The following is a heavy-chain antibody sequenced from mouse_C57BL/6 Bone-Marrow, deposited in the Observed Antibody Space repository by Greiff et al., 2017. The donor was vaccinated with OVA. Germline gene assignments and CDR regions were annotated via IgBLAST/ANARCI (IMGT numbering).Heavy chain of an antibody. Sequence: QVQLQQPGAELVKPGASVKLSCKASGYTFTSYWMHWVKQRPGQGLEWIGMIHPTSGSTNYNEKFKSKATLTVDKSSSTAYMQLSSLTSEDSAVYYCARRHYYGSSYGYFDYWGQGTTLTVSS. CDR2: IHPTSGST. CDR1: GYTFTSYW. V-gene: IGHV1-64*01. D-gene: IGHD1-1*01. J-gene: IGHJ2*01. CDR3: ARRHYYGSSYGYFDY.